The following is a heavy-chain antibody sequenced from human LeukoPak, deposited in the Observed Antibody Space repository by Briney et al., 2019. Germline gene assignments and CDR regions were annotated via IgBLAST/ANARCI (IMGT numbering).Heavy chain of an antibody. CDR1: GYTFTGYY. J-gene: IGHJ4*02. D-gene: IGHD3-22*01. CDR2: INPNSGGT. Sequence: ASVKVSCKASGYTFTGYYMHWVRQAPGQGLEWMGWINPNSGGTNYAQKFQGRVTMTRDTSISTAYMELSRLRSDDTAVYYCARDGRTYCYDSSGYYYPGYWGQGTLVTVSS. V-gene: IGHV1-2*02. CDR3: ARDGRTYCYDSSGYYYPGY.